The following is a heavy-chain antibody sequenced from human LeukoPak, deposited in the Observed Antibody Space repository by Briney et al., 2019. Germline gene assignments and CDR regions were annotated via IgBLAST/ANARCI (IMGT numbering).Heavy chain of an antibody. CDR1: GFTFSSYG. V-gene: IGHV3-30*02. CDR3: ARDLDSSSWYILWFDP. J-gene: IGHJ5*02. CDR2: IWHDGSNE. D-gene: IGHD6-13*01. Sequence: GGSLRLSCAASGFTFSSYGMHWVRQAPGKGLEWVAIIWHDGSNEYYADSVKGRFTISRDNSKNTLFLQMNSLRTEDTAVYYCARDLDSSSWYILWFDPWGQGTLVTVSS.